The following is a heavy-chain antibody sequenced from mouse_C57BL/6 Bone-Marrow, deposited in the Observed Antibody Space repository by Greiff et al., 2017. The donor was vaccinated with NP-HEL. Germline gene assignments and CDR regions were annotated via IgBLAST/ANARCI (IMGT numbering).Heavy chain of an antibody. CDR1: GFTFSSYG. J-gene: IGHJ2*01. CDR2: ISSGGSYT. D-gene: IGHD1-1*01. Sequence: EVKLVESGGDLVKPGGSLKLSCAASGFTFSSYGMSWVRQTPDTRLEWVATISSGGSYTYYPDSVKGRFTISRDNAKNTLYLQMSSLKSEDTAMYYCARHYYGSSYVDYWGQGTTLTVSS. CDR3: ARHYYGSSYVDY. V-gene: IGHV5-6*01.